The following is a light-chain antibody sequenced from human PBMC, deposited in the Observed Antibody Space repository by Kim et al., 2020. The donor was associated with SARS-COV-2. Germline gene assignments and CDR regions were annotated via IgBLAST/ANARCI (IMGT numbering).Light chain of an antibody. CDR3: MQGTHWPAT. CDR2: KVS. J-gene: IGKJ2*01. CDR1: PSLIYDDGNTY. V-gene: IGKV2-30*01. Sequence: DVVLTQSPLSLSVTLGQPASISCRSGPSLIYDDGNTYLNWFHQRPCQSPRRLLYKVSNRDSGVPDRFSGSGSGTDFTLKISRVEAEGVGFYCCMQGTHWPATFGQGTKLEV.